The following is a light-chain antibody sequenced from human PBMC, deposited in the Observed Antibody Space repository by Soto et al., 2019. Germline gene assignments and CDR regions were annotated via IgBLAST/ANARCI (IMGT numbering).Light chain of an antibody. Sequence: AIQLTQSPSSLSASVGDRVTITCRASQAVSSALAWYQQKPGKPPKVLIYDGSSLQGGVPLWFRGSGSGTVFTLTISGLQPEAFGTYCCQYFKGAPFTYGQGTRLEIK. CDR3: QYFKGAPFT. CDR1: QAVSSA. V-gene: IGKV1-13*02. CDR2: DGS. J-gene: IGKJ5*01.